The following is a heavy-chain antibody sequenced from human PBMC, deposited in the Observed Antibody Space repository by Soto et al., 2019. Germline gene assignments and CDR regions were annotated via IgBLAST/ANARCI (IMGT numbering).Heavy chain of an antibody. CDR3: VRVLDSSWYADL. Sequence: WTWNRQAPGTGLEYIGYIFYTGVTNYNPSLSSRVTISLDTSKNHFSLKLNSMTAADTAVYYCVRVLDSSWYADLWGRGTLVTVSS. V-gene: IGHV4-61*03. J-gene: IGHJ2*01. D-gene: IGHD3-22*01. CDR2: IFYTGVT.